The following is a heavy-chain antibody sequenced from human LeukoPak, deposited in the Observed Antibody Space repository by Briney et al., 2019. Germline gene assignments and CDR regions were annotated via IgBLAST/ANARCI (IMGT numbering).Heavy chain of an antibody. CDR3: ARPVYDILTGYADAFDI. V-gene: IGHV1-18*04. D-gene: IGHD3-9*01. CDR1: GYTFTSYG. CDR2: ISAYNGNR. Sequence: ASVKVSCKASGYTFTSYGISWVRQAPGQGLEWMGWISAYNGNRQYAQKFQGRVTMTTDTSTSTAYMELRSLRSDDTAVYYCARPVYDILTGYADAFDIWGQGTMVTVSS. J-gene: IGHJ3*02.